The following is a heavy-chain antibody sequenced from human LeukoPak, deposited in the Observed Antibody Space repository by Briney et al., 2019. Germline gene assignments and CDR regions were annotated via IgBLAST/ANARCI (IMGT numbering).Heavy chain of an antibody. J-gene: IGHJ6*02. CDR2: MNPNSGGT. V-gene: IGHV1-2*02. Sequence: ASVNVSRKASGYTFTGYYMHWMRQAPAQGLEWMGWMNPNSGGTNYAQEFQGRVTMTRDTSISTAYMELSRLRSDDTAVYYCATGPYCSSTSCYRGDYYYYGMDVWGQGTTVTVSS. D-gene: IGHD2-2*01. CDR3: ATGPYCSSTSCYRGDYYYYGMDV. CDR1: GYTFTGYY.